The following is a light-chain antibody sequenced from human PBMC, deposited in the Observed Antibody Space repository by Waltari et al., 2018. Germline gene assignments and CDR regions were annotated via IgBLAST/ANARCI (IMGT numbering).Light chain of an antibody. Sequence: NFILAQPHSVSESPGKTVTISCTGSSGSISNNYVQWYQLRPGSGPTTIIYEDNQRPSGVPDRFSGSIDRSSNSASLIVARLKTEDEAYYYCQSFDDSNNIVFGGGTKLTVL. J-gene: IGLJ2*01. CDR3: QSFDDSNNIV. V-gene: IGLV6-57*02. CDR1: SGSISNNY. CDR2: EDN.